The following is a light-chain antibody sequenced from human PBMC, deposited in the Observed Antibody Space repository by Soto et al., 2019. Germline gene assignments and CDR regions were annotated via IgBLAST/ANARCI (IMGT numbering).Light chain of an antibody. J-gene: IGLJ2*01. V-gene: IGLV2-14*01. CDR2: DVS. Sequence: QSVLTQPDSVSGSPGQSITISCTGTSSDVGDYNSVSWYQQHPGKAPKVMIYDVSNRPSGVSNRFSGSKSGNTASLTISGLQAEDEADYYCSSYTTSSILFGGGTKLTVL. CDR3: SSYTTSSIL. CDR1: SSDVGDYNS.